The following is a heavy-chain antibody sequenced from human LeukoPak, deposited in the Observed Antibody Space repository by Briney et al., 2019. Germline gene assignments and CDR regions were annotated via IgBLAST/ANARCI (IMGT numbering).Heavy chain of an antibody. V-gene: IGHV3-30-3*01. CDR2: ISYDGDNE. CDR1: GFIFSDYA. CDR3: ARDPWLVGPTRAYYFDY. J-gene: IGHJ4*02. D-gene: IGHD1-26*01. Sequence: GGSLRLSCAASGFIFSDYAMHWVRQAPGKGLEWVALISYDGDNEYYADSVKGRFTISRDNSRTTLYLQMNSLRTDDTAVYYCARDPWLVGPTRAYYFDYWGQGTLVTVSS.